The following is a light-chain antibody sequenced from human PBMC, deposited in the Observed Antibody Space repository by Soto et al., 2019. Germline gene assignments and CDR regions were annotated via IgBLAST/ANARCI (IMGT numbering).Light chain of an antibody. CDR2: GAS. Sequence: ESVLTQSPGTLSLSPGERATLSCRASQSVSSSYLAWYQQKPGQAPRLLIYGASSRATGIPDRFSGSGSGKDVTLTISRLEPEDFAVYYCQQYGSPPITFGQGTRLEIK. V-gene: IGKV3-20*01. J-gene: IGKJ5*01. CDR3: QQYGSPPIT. CDR1: QSVSSSY.